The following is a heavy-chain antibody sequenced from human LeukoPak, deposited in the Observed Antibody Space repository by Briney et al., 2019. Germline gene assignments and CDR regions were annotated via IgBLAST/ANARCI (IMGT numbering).Heavy chain of an antibody. CDR1: GFTFSSYW. CDR3: TRVGYIDEGIDY. D-gene: IGHD5-24*01. J-gene: IGHJ4*02. CDR2: IYSGGST. Sequence: GGSLRLSCAASGFTFSSYWMSWVRQAPGKGLEWVSVIYSGGSTYYADSVKGRFTISRDNAKNSLYLQMNSLRAEDTAIYYCTRVGYIDEGIDYWGQGTLVTVSS. V-gene: IGHV3-66*01.